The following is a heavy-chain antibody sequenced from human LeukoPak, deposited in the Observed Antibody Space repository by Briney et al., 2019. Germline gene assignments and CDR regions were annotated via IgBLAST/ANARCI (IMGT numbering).Heavy chain of an antibody. CDR2: IRYDGSNK. CDR3: AKDRYYDRSGHFDY. V-gene: IGHV3-30*02. Sequence: GGSLRLSCAASGFTFSSYGMHWVRHAPGKGLEWVAFIRYDGSNKYYADSVKGRFTISRDNSKNTLYLQMNSLRAEDTAVYYCAKDRYYDRSGHFDYWGQGTLVTVSS. CDR1: GFTFSSYG. J-gene: IGHJ4*02. D-gene: IGHD3-22*01.